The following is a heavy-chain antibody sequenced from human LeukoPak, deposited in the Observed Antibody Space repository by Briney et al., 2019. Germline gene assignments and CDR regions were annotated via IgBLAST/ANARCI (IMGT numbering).Heavy chain of an antibody. V-gene: IGHV3-23*01. J-gene: IGHJ4*02. D-gene: IGHD5-18*01. CDR2: ITASGVDT. CDR1: GFTFSSYA. CDR3: AKGVYNYRYMVDY. Sequence: PGGSLRLSCAASGFTFSSYAMNWVRQAPGKGLEWVSTITASGVDTYYAECVKGRFTISRDNSKNTLYLQMNSLGAEDTAVYYCAKGVYNYRYMVDYWGQGTLVTVSS.